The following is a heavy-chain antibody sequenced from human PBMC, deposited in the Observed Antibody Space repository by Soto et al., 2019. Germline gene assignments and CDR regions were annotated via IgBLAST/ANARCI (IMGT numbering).Heavy chain of an antibody. D-gene: IGHD2-15*01. CDR3: ARDECRGGSCYSAGGSYYYYGMDV. J-gene: IGHJ6*02. CDR1: GGSVSSGSYY. Sequence: SETLSLTCTVSGGSVSSGSYYWSCIRQPPGKGLEWIGYIYYSGSTNYNPSLKSRVTISVDTSKNQFSLKLSSVTAADTAVYYCARDECRGGSCYSAGGSYYYYGMDVWGQGTTVTVSS. V-gene: IGHV4-61*01. CDR2: IYYSGST.